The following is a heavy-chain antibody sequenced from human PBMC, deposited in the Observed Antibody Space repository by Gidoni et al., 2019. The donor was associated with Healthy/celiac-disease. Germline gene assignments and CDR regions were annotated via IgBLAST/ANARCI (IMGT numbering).Heavy chain of an antibody. Sequence: EVQLLESGGGLVQPGGSLRLSGAASGFTFSSYAMSWVRQAPGKGLEWVSAISGSGGSTYYADSVKGRFTISRDNSKNTLYLQMNSLRAEDTAVYYCAKVGGVAAGIYYYYYGMDVWGQGTTVTVSS. CDR1: GFTFSSYA. D-gene: IGHD6-13*01. J-gene: IGHJ6*02. CDR3: AKVGGVAAGIYYYYYGMDV. CDR2: ISGSGGST. V-gene: IGHV3-23*01.